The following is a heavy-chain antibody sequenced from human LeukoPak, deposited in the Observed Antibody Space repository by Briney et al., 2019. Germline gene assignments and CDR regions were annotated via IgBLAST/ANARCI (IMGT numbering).Heavy chain of an antibody. D-gene: IGHD1-1*01. J-gene: IGHJ4*02. CDR2: IYHNGST. CDR3: ARSTWSYFDY. Sequence: SETLSLTCAVSGYSISSGYYWGWIRQPPGKGLEWIGSIYHNGSTYYNPSLKSRVTISVDTSKNQFSLKLSSVTAADTAVYYCARSTWSYFDYWGQGTLVTVSS. V-gene: IGHV4-38-2*01. CDR1: GYSISSGYY.